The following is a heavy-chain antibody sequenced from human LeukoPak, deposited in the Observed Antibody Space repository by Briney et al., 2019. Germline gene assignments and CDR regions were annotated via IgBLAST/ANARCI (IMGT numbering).Heavy chain of an antibody. CDR3: ATDFKGKNCGGDCPHDAFDI. Sequence: ASVTVSCKVSGYTLTELSMHWVRQAPGKGLEWMGGFDPEDGETIYAQKFQGRVTMTEDTSTDTAYMELSSLRSEDTAVYYCATDFKGKNCGGDCPHDAFDIWGQGTMVTVSS. J-gene: IGHJ3*02. V-gene: IGHV1-24*01. CDR1: GYTLTELS. CDR2: FDPEDGET. D-gene: IGHD2-21*02.